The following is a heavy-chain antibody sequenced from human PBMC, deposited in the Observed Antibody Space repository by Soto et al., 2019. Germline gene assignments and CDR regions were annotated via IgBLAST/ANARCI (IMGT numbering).Heavy chain of an antibody. V-gene: IGHV3-9*01. J-gene: IGHJ6*02. CDR3: AKPGIAHFYGMDV. Sequence: GGSLRLSCAASGFTFDDYAMHWVRQAPGKGLEWVSGISWNSGSIGYADSVKGRFTISRDNAKNTLYLQMNSLRAEDTAVYYCAKPGIAHFYGMDVWGQGTTVTVSS. CDR2: ISWNSGSI. D-gene: IGHD1-20*01. CDR1: GFTFDDYA.